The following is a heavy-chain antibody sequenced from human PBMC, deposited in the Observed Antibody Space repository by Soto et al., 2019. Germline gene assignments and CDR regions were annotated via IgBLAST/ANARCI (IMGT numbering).Heavy chain of an antibody. J-gene: IGHJ4*02. D-gene: IGHD6-6*01. CDR3: ARHPLGARPEKFDY. CDR2: IYYSGST. CDR1: GGSISSSGYY. Sequence: SETLSLTCTVAGGSISSSGYYWGCIRQPPGKGLEWIGSIYYSGSTYYNPSLKSRVTISVDTSKNQFSLKLSSVTAADTAVYYCARHPLGARPEKFDYWGQGTLVTVSS. V-gene: IGHV4-39*01.